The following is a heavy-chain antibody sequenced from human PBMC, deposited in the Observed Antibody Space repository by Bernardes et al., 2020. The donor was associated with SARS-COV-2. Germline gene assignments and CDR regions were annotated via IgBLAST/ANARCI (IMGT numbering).Heavy chain of an antibody. J-gene: IGHJ5*02. V-gene: IGHV3-30*04. CDR1: IFTFHNFA. CDR3: ARALNTALVLGVLDA. CDR2: ISNATTYK. Sequence: GGSLRLSCSASIFTFHNFAMHWVRQAPGKGLEWVAVISNATTYKDYAESVKGRFTISRDNSRSALYLDMSNLKSEDTAVYFCARALNTALVLGVLDAWGQGTLVTVS. D-gene: IGHD5-18*01.